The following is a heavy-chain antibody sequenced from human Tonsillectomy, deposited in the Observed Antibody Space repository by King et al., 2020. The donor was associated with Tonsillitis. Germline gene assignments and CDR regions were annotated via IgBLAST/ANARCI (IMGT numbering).Heavy chain of an antibody. J-gene: IGHJ3*02. V-gene: IGHV3-23*01. CDR3: AKEAGEVYDFWSGYYYSAFDI. CDR1: GFTLETYA. D-gene: IGHD3-3*01. CDR2: VSSRGIST. Sequence: VQLLESGGGLVQPGGSLRLSCAASGFTLETYAMSWVRLAPGKGLEWVSAVSSRGISTYYADSVKGRFTMSRDASSNTLYLQVNSLRAEDTAVYFCAKEAGEVYDFWSGYYYSAFDIWGQGTMVTVSS.